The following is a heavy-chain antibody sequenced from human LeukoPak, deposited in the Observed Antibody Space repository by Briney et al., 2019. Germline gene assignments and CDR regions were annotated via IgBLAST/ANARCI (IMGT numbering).Heavy chain of an antibody. CDR2: INPNGGST. D-gene: IGHD1-26*01. Sequence: ASLTVSFKASGYTFTTYYIHWVRQAPGQGLEWIGIINPNGGSTTYAQKYQGRVAVTSDTSSSTVYMELRGLRSEETAVECGARGLYSGGDYWGQGTLVTVSS. CDR3: ARGLYSGGDY. CDR1: GYTFTTYY. V-gene: IGHV1-46*01. J-gene: IGHJ4*02.